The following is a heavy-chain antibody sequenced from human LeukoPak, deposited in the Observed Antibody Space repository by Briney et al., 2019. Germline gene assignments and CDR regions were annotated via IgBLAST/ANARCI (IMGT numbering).Heavy chain of an antibody. CDR3: ARDPYGNAFDI. CDR1: GGSISSGDYY. V-gene: IGHV4-61*08. D-gene: IGHD4-17*01. CDR2: IYYSGST. J-gene: IGHJ3*02. Sequence: SETLSLTCTVSGGSISSGDYYWSWIRQPPGKGLEWIGYIYYSGSTNYNPSLKSRVTISVDTSKNQFSLKLSSVTAADTAVYYCARDPYGNAFDIWGQGTMVTVSS.